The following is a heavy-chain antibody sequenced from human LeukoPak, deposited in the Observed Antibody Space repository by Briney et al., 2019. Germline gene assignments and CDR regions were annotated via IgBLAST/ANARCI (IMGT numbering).Heavy chain of an antibody. CDR3: ARLFRNWSDGGVDQ. CDR1: GYSFSKYW. CDR2: IYPGDSDT. Sequence: GESLKISCKASGYSFSKYWIGWVRQMPGKGLEWMGIIYPGDSDTRYSPSSEDQVTISVDKSNSVAYLQWSSLKASDTAMYYCARLFRNWSDGGVDQCGLGTRVTVSS. V-gene: IGHV5-51*01. J-gene: IGHJ4*02. D-gene: IGHD1-1*01.